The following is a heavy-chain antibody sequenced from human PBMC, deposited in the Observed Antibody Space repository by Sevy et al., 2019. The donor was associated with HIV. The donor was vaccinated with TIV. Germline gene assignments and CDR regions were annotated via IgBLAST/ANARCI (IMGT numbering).Heavy chain of an antibody. V-gene: IGHV1-2*02. CDR3: ARQHTQLRFLEWLYDYYGMDV. CDR2: INPNSGGT. CDR1: GYTFTGYY. Sequence: ASVKVSCKASGYTFTGYYMHWVRQAPGQGLEWMGWINPNSGGTNYEQKFQGRVTMTRDTSISTAYMELSRLRSDDTAVYYCARQHTQLRFLEWLYDYYGMDVWGQGTTVTVSS. D-gene: IGHD3-3*01. J-gene: IGHJ6*02.